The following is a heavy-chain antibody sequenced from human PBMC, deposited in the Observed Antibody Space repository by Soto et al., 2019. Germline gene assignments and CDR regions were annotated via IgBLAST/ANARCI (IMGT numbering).Heavy chain of an antibody. V-gene: IGHV4-34*01. CDR2: INHSGST. D-gene: IGHD3-16*02. CDR3: ARGRSTYDYVWGSYRYKDLDAFDI. CDR1: GVSISGHY. Sequence: PSETLSLTCTVSGVSISGHYWIWIRQSPGKGLEWIGEINHSGSTNYNPSLKSRVTISVDTSKNQFSLKLSSVTAADTAVYYCARGRSTYDYVWGSYRYKDLDAFDIWGQGTMVTVS. J-gene: IGHJ3*02.